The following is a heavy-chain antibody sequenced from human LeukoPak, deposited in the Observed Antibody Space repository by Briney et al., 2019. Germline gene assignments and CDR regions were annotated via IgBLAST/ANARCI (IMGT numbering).Heavy chain of an antibody. D-gene: IGHD3-16*02. Sequence: SQTLSLTCTVSGDSISSGGYYWRWIRQHPGKGLEWIVYIYYSGSTYYNPSLKSRVTISVDTSKNQFSLKLSSVTAADTAVYYCARVTYYDYVWGSYRYDAFDIWGQGTMVTVSS. V-gene: IGHV4-31*03. CDR3: ARVTYYDYVWGSYRYDAFDI. J-gene: IGHJ3*02. CDR2: IYYSGST. CDR1: GDSISSGGYY.